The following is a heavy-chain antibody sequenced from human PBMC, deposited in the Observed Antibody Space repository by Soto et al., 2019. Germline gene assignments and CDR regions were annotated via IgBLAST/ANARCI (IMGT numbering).Heavy chain of an antibody. CDR1: GGSISSGGYY. J-gene: IGHJ6*02. D-gene: IGHD3-10*01. Sequence: SETLSLTCTVSGGSISSGGYYWSWIRQHQGKGLEWIGYIYHSGSTYYNPSLKSRVTISVDTSKNQFSLKLSSVTAADTAVYYCARDYPSWDYYYGMDVWGQGTTVTVSS. V-gene: IGHV4-30-4*08. CDR2: IYHSGST. CDR3: ARDYPSWDYYYGMDV.